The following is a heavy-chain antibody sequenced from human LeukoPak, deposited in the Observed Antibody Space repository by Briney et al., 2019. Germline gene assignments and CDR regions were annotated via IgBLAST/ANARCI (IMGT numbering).Heavy chain of an antibody. CDR1: GFTFSSYA. Sequence: GGSLRLSCAASGFTFSSYAMSWGRQAPGKGLEWVSAISGSGGSTYYADSVKGRFTISRDNSKNTLYLQMNSLRAEDTAVYYCAKDRPYYYDSSGYYHFDYWGQGTLVTVSS. CDR2: ISGSGGST. CDR3: AKDRPYYYDSSGYYHFDY. D-gene: IGHD3-22*01. J-gene: IGHJ4*02. V-gene: IGHV3-23*01.